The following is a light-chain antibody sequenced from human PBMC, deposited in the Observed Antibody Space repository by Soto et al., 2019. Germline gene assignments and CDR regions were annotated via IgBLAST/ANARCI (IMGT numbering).Light chain of an antibody. CDR1: QSVSSN. CDR3: QQYNNWPPSWT. J-gene: IGKJ1*01. CDR2: GAS. V-gene: IGKV3-15*01. Sequence: EVVLTQSPGTLSLSPVERSTLSCRASQSVSSNLAWYQQKPGQAPRLLIYGASTRATGIPARFSGSGSGTEFTLTISSLQSEDFAVYYCQQYNNWPPSWTFGQGTKWIS.